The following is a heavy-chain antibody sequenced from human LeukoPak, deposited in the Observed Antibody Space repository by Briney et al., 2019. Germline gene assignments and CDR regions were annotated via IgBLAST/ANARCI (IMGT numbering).Heavy chain of an antibody. CDR1: GGSFSGYY. CDR2: INHSGST. CDR3: ARGHMRGYDYVWGSYRPTTHHAFDI. J-gene: IGHJ3*02. V-gene: IGHV4-34*01. Sequence: PSETLSLTCAVYGGSFSGYYWSWIRQPPGKGLEWIGEINHSGSTNYNPSLKSRVTISVDTSENQFSLKLSSVTAADTAVYYCARGHMRGYDYVWGSYRPTTHHAFDIWGQGTMVTVSS. D-gene: IGHD3-16*02.